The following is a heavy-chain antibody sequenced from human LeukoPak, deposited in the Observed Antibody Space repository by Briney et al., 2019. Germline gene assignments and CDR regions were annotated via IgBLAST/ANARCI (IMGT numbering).Heavy chain of an antibody. CDR1: GGSISSGSYY. CDR2: IYTSGST. D-gene: IGHD5-18*01. V-gene: IGHV4-61*02. J-gene: IGHJ4*02. Sequence: SQTLSLTCTVSGGSISSGSYYWSWIRQPAGKGLEWIGRIYTSGSTNYNPSLKSRVTISVDTSKNQFSLKLSSVTDADTAVYYCARDPGQLWFHFDYWGQGTLVTVSS. CDR3: ARDPGQLWFHFDY.